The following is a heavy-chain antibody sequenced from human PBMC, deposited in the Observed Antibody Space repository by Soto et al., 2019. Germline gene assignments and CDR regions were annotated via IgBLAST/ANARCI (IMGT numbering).Heavy chain of an antibody. CDR2: IYWDNDK. V-gene: IGHV2-5*02. Sequence: SGPTLVNPTPTLTLTCTFSGFSLSTSGVGVGWIRQPPGKALEWLALIYWDNDKRYSPSLKSRLTITKGTSKNQVVLTMTNMDPVDTATYYCAHAIRVYRYGVWFDPWGQGTLVTVSS. D-gene: IGHD5-18*01. CDR3: AHAIRVYRYGVWFDP. J-gene: IGHJ5*02. CDR1: GFSLSTSGVG.